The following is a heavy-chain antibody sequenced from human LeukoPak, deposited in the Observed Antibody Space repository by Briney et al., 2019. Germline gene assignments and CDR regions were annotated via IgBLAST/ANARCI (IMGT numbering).Heavy chain of an antibody. Sequence: SETLSLTCTVSGGSISTSSYYWGWIRQPPGKGLEWIGSIYYSGNTYYNPSLKSRVTISVDTSKNQFSLKLSSVTAADTAVYYCARTRLGDGYNSCWFDPWGQGTLVTVSS. D-gene: IGHD5-24*01. CDR1: GGSISTSSYY. CDR3: ARTRLGDGYNSCWFDP. CDR2: IYYSGNT. J-gene: IGHJ5*02. V-gene: IGHV4-39*07.